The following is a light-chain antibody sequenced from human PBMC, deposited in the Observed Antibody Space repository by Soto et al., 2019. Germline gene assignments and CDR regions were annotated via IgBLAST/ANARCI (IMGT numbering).Light chain of an antibody. CDR2: RNN. CDR3: AAWDDSLSGPHYV. V-gene: IGLV1-47*01. J-gene: IGLJ1*01. CDR1: SSNIGSNY. Sequence: QSVLTQPPSESGTPGQRVTISCSGSSSNIGSNYVYWYQQLPGTAPKLLIYRNNQRPSGVPDRFSGSKSGTSASLAISGLRSEDEADYYCAAWDDSLSGPHYVFGTGTKVTVL.